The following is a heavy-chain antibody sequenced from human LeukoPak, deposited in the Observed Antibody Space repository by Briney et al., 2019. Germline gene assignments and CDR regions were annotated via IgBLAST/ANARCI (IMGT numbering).Heavy chain of an antibody. CDR3: ATGSVSVGATPDAFDI. V-gene: IGHV1-46*01. CDR2: INPSGGST. CDR1: GYTFTSYY. J-gene: IGHJ3*02. Sequence: ASVKVSCKASGYTFTSYYMHWVRQAPGQGLEWMGIINPSGGSTSYAQKFQGRVTMTRDTSTSTVYMELSSLRSEDTAVYYCATGSVSVGATPDAFDIWGQGTMVTVSS. D-gene: IGHD1-26*01.